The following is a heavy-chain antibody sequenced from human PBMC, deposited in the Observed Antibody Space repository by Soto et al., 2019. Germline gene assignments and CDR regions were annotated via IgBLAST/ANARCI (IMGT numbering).Heavy chain of an antibody. CDR1: GYTLSELS. Sequence: ASVKVSCKVSGYTLSELSIHWVRQAPGQGLEWMGSFDPEDGERIDTQKFQGRVTMTGDTSTDTAYMELSSLRSEDTAVYYCATSLQLPLGVDVWGQGTTVTVS. J-gene: IGHJ6*02. V-gene: IGHV1-24*01. D-gene: IGHD1-7*01. CDR3: ATSLQLPLGVDV. CDR2: FDPEDGER.